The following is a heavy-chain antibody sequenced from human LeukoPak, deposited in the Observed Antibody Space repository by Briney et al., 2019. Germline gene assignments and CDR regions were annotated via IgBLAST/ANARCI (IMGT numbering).Heavy chain of an antibody. J-gene: IGHJ5*02. CDR1: GGSISSGDYY. CDR3: ARPYYYDSRIDP. CDR2: MYYSGST. V-gene: IGHV4-30-4*01. Sequence: SSETLSLTCTVSGGSISSGDYYWSWIRQPPAKGLEWIGYMYYSGSTYYNPSLKSRVTISLDTSKNQFSLKLNSVTAADTAVYYCARPYYYDSRIDPWGQGTLVTVSS. D-gene: IGHD3-22*01.